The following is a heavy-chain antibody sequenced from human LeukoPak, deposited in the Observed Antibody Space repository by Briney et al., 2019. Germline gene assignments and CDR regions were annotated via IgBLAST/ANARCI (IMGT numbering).Heavy chain of an antibody. D-gene: IGHD2-8*01. Sequence: ASVKVSCKASGYTFTSYYMHWVRQAPGQGLERMGIINPSGGSTSYAQKFQGRVTMTRDMSTSTVYMELSSLRSEDRAVYYCARDPTDPKYCTNGVCYLYDYWGQGTLVTVSS. CDR2: INPSGGST. V-gene: IGHV1-46*01. J-gene: IGHJ4*02. CDR3: ARDPTDPKYCTNGVCYLYDY. CDR1: GYTFTSYY.